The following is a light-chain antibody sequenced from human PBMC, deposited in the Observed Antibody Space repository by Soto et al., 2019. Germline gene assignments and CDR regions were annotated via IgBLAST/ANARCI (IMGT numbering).Light chain of an antibody. CDR1: QTIDNK. CDR3: QQYKDWRT. J-gene: IGKJ1*01. V-gene: IGKV3-15*01. Sequence: IVMTPSPATLSVSPGERATLSCRASQTIDNKLAWYQQRPGQAPRLLIYGASIRATGIPARFSGSGSGTEFTLTISGLQSEDFRVYYCQQYKDWRTFGQGTNVDIK. CDR2: GAS.